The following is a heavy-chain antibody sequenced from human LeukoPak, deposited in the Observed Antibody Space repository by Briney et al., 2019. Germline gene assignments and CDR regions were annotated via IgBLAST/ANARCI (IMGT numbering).Heavy chain of an antibody. CDR3: AKDRVSSIVGATPDV. V-gene: IGHV3-23*01. CDR2: ISGSGSNT. D-gene: IGHD1-26*01. J-gene: IGHJ6*04. CDR1: GFTFSSYA. Sequence: GGSLRLSCGASGFTFSSYAMSWVRQAPGKGLEWVSAISGSGSNTCYADSVKGRFTISRDNSKNTLYLQMNSLRAEDTAVYYCAKDRVSSIVGATPDVWGKGTTVTVSS.